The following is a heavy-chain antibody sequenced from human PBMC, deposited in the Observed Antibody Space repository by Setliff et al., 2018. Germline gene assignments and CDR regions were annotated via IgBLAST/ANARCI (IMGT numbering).Heavy chain of an antibody. Sequence: PGESLKISCKGSGYSFTDHWIAWVRQTPGKGLEWMGTIYPGNADTRYSPSFQGQVTISTDTSINTAFLQWNNLKASDTAVYYCARRGERFFNWFDPWGQGTLVTVSS. J-gene: IGHJ5*02. CDR3: ARRGERFFNWFDP. CDR2: IYPGNADT. D-gene: IGHD2-21*01. V-gene: IGHV5-51*01. CDR1: GYSFTDHW.